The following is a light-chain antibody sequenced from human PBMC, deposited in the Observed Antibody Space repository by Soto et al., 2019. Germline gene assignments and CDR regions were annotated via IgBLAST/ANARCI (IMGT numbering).Light chain of an antibody. CDR3: SSYTSSRGV. Sequence: QSALTQPASVSGSPGQSITISCTGTSSDVGGYNYVSWYQQHPGKAPKLMIYDVSNRPSGVSNRFSGSKSGNTASLTISGLQAEDEAAYYCSSYTSSRGVFGTGTKVTVL. CDR1: SSDVGGYNY. CDR2: DVS. V-gene: IGLV2-14*01. J-gene: IGLJ1*01.